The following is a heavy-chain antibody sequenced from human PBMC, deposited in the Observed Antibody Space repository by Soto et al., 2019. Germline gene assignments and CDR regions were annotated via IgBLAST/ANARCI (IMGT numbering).Heavy chain of an antibody. Sequence: QVQLQESGPGLVKPSQTLSLTCSVSGGSISDGAYYWSWIRQHPRKGLEWIGYIYYSGDTQYNPSLKSRVTISLAMSRNQFSLKLSSVPAADTAVYYCARVDSSSWFDYWGQGTLVTVSS. J-gene: IGHJ4*02. V-gene: IGHV4-31*03. D-gene: IGHD6-13*01. CDR1: GGSISDGAYY. CDR3: ARVDSSSWFDY. CDR2: IYYSGDT.